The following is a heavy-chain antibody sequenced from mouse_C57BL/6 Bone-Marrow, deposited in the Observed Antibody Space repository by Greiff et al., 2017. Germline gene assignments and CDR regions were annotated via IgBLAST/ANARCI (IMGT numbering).Heavy chain of an antibody. V-gene: IGHV14-3*01. Sequence: VQLQQSVAELVRPGASVKLSCTASGFNIKNTYMHWVKQRPEQGLEWIGRIDPANGNTKYAPKFQGTSTITADTSSNTAYLQLSSLTSADTAIYYCARAPYGSSYWYFDVWGTGTTVTVSS. CDR1: GFNIKNTY. CDR3: ARAPYGSSYWYFDV. J-gene: IGHJ1*03. CDR2: IDPANGNT. D-gene: IGHD1-1*01.